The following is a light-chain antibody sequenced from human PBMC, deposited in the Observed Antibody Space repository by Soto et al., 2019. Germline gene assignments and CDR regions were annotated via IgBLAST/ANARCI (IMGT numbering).Light chain of an antibody. Sequence: QSALTQPPSVSGSPGQSVTISCTGTSSDVGTYNRVSWYQQPPGTAPKLIIYEVSNRPSGVPDRFSASKSGNTTSLTISGLQAEDEADYYCCSYTSSTIYVFGTGTKVTVL. J-gene: IGLJ1*01. CDR2: EVS. CDR3: CSYTSSTIYV. V-gene: IGLV2-18*02. CDR1: SSDVGTYNR.